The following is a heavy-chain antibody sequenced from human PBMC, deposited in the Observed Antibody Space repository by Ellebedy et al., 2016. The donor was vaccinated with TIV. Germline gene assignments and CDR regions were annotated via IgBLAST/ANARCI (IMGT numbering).Heavy chain of an antibody. CDR1: GGSISGYY. D-gene: IGHD6-25*01. CDR2: LYFSGGT. Sequence: MPSETLSLTCTVSGGSISGYYWGWIRQPPGKGLEWIGYLYFSGGTNSNPPLKSRVTISVDTSNNLFSLTLDSVTAADTAVYYCARFVAAHGYDYWGQGTLVTVSS. J-gene: IGHJ4*02. CDR3: ARFVAAHGYDY. V-gene: IGHV4-59*01.